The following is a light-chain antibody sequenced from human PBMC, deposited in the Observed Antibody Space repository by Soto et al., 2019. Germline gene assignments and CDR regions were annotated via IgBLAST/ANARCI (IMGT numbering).Light chain of an antibody. CDR3: AAWDDSLNGYV. V-gene: IGLV1-44*01. J-gene: IGLJ1*01. Sequence: QSVLTQPPSASGTPGQRVTISCSGSGSNIGSKTVKWYQQLPGTAPKLLIYTNDQRPSGVPERFSGSKSGTSASLAISGLQSEDEADYYCAAWDDSLNGYVFGTGTKVTVL. CDR2: TND. CDR1: GSNIGSKT.